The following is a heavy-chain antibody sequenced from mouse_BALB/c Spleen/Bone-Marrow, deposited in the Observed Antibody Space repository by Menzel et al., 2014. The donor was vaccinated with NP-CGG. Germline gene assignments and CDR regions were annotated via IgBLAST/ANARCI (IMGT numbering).Heavy chain of an antibody. V-gene: IGHV1-9*01. CDR1: GYTFSNYW. CDR2: ILPGSGTA. Sequence: QLKQSGAELMKPGASVKISCKATGYTFSNYWIDWVKQRPGHGLEWIGEILPGSGTANYNEKFKGKATFTADTSSNTAYMQLSSLTSEDSALYYCARASVVPYYFDFWGQGTTLTVSS. CDR3: ARASVVPYYFDF. D-gene: IGHD1-1*01. J-gene: IGHJ2*01.